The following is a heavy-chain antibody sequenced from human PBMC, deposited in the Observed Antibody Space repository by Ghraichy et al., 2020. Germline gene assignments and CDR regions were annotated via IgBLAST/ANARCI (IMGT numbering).Heavy chain of an antibody. D-gene: IGHD3-10*01. V-gene: IGHV3-9*01. Sequence: GGSLRLSCAASGFTFEDYAMHWVRQGPGKGLEWVSGISWNSGSIGYADSVKGRFTISRDNAKNSLYLQMNSLRAEDTAFYYCARGAGGFYYYGMYVWGQGTTVTVSS. CDR2: ISWNSGSI. J-gene: IGHJ6*02. CDR1: GFTFEDYA. CDR3: ARGAGGFYYYGMYV.